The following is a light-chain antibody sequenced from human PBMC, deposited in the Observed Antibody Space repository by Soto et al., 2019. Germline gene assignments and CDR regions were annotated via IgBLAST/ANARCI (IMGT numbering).Light chain of an antibody. CDR3: AAWDDSLNAWV. V-gene: IGLV1-44*01. CDR1: SSNIGSNT. J-gene: IGLJ3*02. CDR2: SNN. Sequence: QYVLTQPPSASGTPGQRVTISCSGSSSNIGSNTVNWYQQLPGTAPKLLIYSNNQRPSGVPDRFSGSKSGTSASLAISGLQSEYEADYYCAAWDDSLNAWVFGGGTKLTVL.